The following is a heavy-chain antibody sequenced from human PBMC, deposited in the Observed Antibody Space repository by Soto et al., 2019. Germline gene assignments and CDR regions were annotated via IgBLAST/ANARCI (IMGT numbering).Heavy chain of an antibody. CDR1: GYSFTDYH. V-gene: IGHV1-2*04. CDR2: INPKSGST. Sequence: QVQLVQSGAEVKKPGASVRVSCKASGYSFTDYHIHWVRQAPGQGLEWLGRINPKSGSTITAQKFQGWVTMTRDRSISTVYMELTRLRSDDTAVYFCARGHSTDCSNGVCSFFYNHEMDVWGQGTTVTVSS. J-gene: IGHJ6*02. D-gene: IGHD2-8*01. CDR3: ARGHSTDCSNGVCSFFYNHEMDV.